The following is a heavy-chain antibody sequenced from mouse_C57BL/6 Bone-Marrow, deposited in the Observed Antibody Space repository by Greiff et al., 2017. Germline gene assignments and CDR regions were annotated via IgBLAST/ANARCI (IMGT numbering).Heavy chain of an antibody. CDR3: ERRELCFYAMDY. J-gene: IGHJ4*01. V-gene: IGHV5-17*01. CDR1: GFTFSDYA. Sequence: EVMLVESGGGLVKPGGSLKLSCAASGFTFSDYAMHWVRQAPEKGLEWVAYISSGSSTIYYADTVKGRFTISRDNDKNTLFLQMTSMRSEDTAMYYCERRELCFYAMDYWGQGTSVTVSS. CDR2: ISSGSSTI.